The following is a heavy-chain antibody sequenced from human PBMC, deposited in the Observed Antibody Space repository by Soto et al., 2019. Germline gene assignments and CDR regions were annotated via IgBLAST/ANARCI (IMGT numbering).Heavy chain of an antibody. V-gene: IGHV3-43*01. CDR1: GFTFDDYT. CDR2: ISWDGGST. Sequence: GGSLRLSCAASGFTFDDYTMHWVRQAPGKGLEWVSLISWDGGSTYYADSVKGRFTISRDNSKNSLYLQMNSLRTEDTALYYCAKDIKLAPRRPQYYYCGMDVWGQGTKVTVSS. CDR3: AKDIKLAPRRPQYYYCGMDV. J-gene: IGHJ6*02.